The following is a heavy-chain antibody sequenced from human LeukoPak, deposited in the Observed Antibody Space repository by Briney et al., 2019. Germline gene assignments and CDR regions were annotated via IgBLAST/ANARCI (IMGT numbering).Heavy chain of an antibody. D-gene: IGHD5-24*01. V-gene: IGHV4-59*08. CDR1: GGSMSSYY. CDR2: IYYSGST. Sequence: PSETLSLTCTVSGGSMSSYYWSWIRQPPGKGLEWIGYIYYSGSTKYNPSLKSRVTISVDTSKNQFSLKLSSVTAAATAVYYCARGARAGYNLEPFDYWGQGTLVTVSS. J-gene: IGHJ4*02. CDR3: ARGARAGYNLEPFDY.